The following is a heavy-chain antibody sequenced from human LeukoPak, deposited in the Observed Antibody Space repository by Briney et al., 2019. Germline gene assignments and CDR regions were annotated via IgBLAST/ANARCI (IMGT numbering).Heavy chain of an antibody. Sequence: SQTLSLTCTVSGGSISSGGYYWSWIRQPPGKGLEWIGYIYHSGSTYYNPSLKSRVTISVDTSKNQFSLKLSSVTAADTAVYYCAREGDFWSGYQFYYYYMDVWGKGTTVTVSS. V-gene: IGHV4-30-2*01. J-gene: IGHJ6*03. CDR1: GGSISSGGYY. CDR3: AREGDFWSGYQFYYYYMDV. D-gene: IGHD3-3*01. CDR2: IYHSGST.